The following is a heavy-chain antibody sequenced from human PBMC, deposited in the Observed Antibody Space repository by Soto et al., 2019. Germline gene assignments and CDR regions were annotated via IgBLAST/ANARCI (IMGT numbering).Heavy chain of an antibody. V-gene: IGHV3-33*01. Sequence: RLSCAASGFTFHSYGLHWGRQAPGKGLEWVAVIWYDGSNKYYADSVKGRFTISRDNSKNTLYLQMNSLRAEDTAVYYCARTSVSYGLDYWGQGTLVTVSS. CDR2: IWYDGSNK. J-gene: IGHJ4*02. CDR3: ARTSVSYGLDY. CDR1: GFTFHSYG. D-gene: IGHD5-18*01.